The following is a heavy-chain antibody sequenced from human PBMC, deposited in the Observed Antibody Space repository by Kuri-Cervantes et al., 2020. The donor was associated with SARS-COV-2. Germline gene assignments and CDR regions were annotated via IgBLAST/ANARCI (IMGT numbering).Heavy chain of an antibody. Sequence: SGLTLVKPTQTLTLTCTFSGFSLTTSGMCVAWIRQPPGKALEWLARIDWDDDKYYKTSLNTRLSISKDTSKDQVVLTMTNMDPVDTATYYCVRIRAATVIADYWGQGTLVTVSS. D-gene: IGHD4-11*01. CDR3: VRIRAATVIADY. V-gene: IGHV2-70*11. CDR2: IDWDDDK. CDR1: GFSLTTSGMC. J-gene: IGHJ4*02.